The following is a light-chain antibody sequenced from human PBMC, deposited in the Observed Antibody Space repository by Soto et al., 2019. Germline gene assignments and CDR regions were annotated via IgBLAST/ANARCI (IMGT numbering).Light chain of an antibody. Sequence: EIVLTQSPATLSLSPGERATLSCRASQSVRTYLAWYQQKPGQAPRLLINGASNRATGIPVRFTGSGSGTDFTLTINGPETEDFAVYYCQQRTKWPTFGPGTKVDIK. V-gene: IGKV3-11*01. CDR2: GAS. CDR1: QSVRTY. J-gene: IGKJ3*01. CDR3: QQRTKWPT.